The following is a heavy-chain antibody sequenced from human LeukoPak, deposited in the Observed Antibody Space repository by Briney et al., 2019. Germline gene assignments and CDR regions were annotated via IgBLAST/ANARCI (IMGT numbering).Heavy chain of an antibody. V-gene: IGHV1-69*13. Sequence: SVKVSCRASGGTFSSYAISWVRQAPGQGLEWMGGIIPIFGTANYAQKFQGRVTITADESTSTAYMELSSLRSEDTAVYYCAREVVGANRVFDYWGQGTLVTVSS. D-gene: IGHD1-26*01. CDR2: IIPIFGTA. J-gene: IGHJ4*02. CDR1: GGTFSSYA. CDR3: AREVVGANRVFDY.